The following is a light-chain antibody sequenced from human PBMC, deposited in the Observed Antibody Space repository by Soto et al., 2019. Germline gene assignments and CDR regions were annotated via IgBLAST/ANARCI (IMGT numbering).Light chain of an antibody. Sequence: DIQMTQSPSSLSASVGDRVTITCRASQSISNFLNWYQQKPGKAPELLIYAASSLHSGVTSRFSGSGSGTNFTLAISSLQPEDFATYSCRQSYTTPYTFGQGTKLEIK. CDR1: QSISNF. V-gene: IGKV1-39*01. CDR3: RQSYTTPYT. J-gene: IGKJ2*01. CDR2: AAS.